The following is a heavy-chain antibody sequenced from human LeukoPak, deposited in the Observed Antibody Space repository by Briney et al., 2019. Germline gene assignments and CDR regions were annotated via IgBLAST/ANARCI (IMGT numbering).Heavy chain of an antibody. V-gene: IGHV1-2*02. CDR1: GYTFTGYY. Sequence: ASVKVSCKASGYTFTGYYMHWVRQAPGQGLEWMGWINPNSGGTNYAQKFQGRVTMTRDTSISTAYMELSRLRSDDTAVYYCARDPQGSTALYYMDVWGKGTTVTVSS. J-gene: IGHJ6*03. CDR2: INPNSGGT. CDR3: ARDPQGSTALYYMDV. D-gene: IGHD2-15*01.